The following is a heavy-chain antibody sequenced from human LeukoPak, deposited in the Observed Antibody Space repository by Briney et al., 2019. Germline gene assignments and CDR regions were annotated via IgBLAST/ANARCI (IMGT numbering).Heavy chain of an antibody. Sequence: GGSLRLSCAASGFTFSSYSMNWVRQAPGKGLEWVSSISSSSSYIYYADSVKGRFTISRDNAKNSLYLQMGSLRAEDTAVYYCARVKGAVATDDYWGQGTLVTVSS. D-gene: IGHD6-19*01. CDR1: GFTFSSYS. CDR3: ARVKGAVATDDY. J-gene: IGHJ4*02. V-gene: IGHV3-21*01. CDR2: ISSSSSYI.